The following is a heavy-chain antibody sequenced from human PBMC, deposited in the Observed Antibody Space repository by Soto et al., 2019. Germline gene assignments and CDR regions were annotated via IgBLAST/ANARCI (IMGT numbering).Heavy chain of an antibody. CDR3: ARKGHDSGWHDY. V-gene: IGHV3-21*01. CDR1: GFTFSSYS. J-gene: IGHJ4*02. D-gene: IGHD6-19*01. CDR2: ISSSSSYI. Sequence: EVQLVESGGGLVKPGGSLRLSCAASGFTFSSYSMNWVRQAPGKGLEWVSSISSSSSYIYYADSVKGRFTISRDNAKNSLYLQTNSLRAEDTAVYYCARKGHDSGWHDYWGQGTLVTVSS.